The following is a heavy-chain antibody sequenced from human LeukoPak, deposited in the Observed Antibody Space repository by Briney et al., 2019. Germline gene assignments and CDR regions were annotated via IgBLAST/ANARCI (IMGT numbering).Heavy chain of an antibody. Sequence: ASVNVSCKASVGTLISYAISWVRQAPGQGREWMGRIIPILGIANYAQEFQGRVTITADKSTSTAYMELSSLRSEDTAVYYCARERHSYGSGSYAYYYGMDVWGQGTTVTVSS. CDR2: IIPILGIA. CDR3: ARERHSYGSGSYAYYYGMDV. D-gene: IGHD3-10*01. J-gene: IGHJ6*02. CDR1: VGTLISYA. V-gene: IGHV1-69*04.